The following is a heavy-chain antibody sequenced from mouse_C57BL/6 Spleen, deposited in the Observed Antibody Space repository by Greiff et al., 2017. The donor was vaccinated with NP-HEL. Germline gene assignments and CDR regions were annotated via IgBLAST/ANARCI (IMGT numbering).Heavy chain of an antibody. V-gene: IGHV5-9-1*02. CDR3: TRNGTRGYYFGC. CDR2: ISSGGDYN. D-gene: IGHD4-1*01. J-gene: IGHJ2*01. CDR1: GFTFSSYA. Sequence: EVKLVESGEGLVKPGGSLKLSCAASGFTFSSYAMSWVRQTPEKRLEWVAYISSGGDYNYYADTLKGRYTIARDNARNTLYLQMSSLKSEDTAMYYCTRNGTRGYYFGCWGKGTTVTVSS.